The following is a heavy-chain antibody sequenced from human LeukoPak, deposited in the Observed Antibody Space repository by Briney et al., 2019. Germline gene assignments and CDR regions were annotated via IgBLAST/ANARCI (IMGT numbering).Heavy chain of an antibody. V-gene: IGHV3-53*01. J-gene: IGHJ4*02. CDR2: IYSGGST. D-gene: IGHD1-1*01. CDR3: ARDRVNWNDVGGLFDY. CDR1: GFTVSSNY. Sequence: GGSLRLSCAASGFTVSSNYMSWVRQAPGKGLEWVSLIYSGGSTSYADSVKGRFTFSRDNSKNTMYLQMNSLRAEDTAVYYCARDRVNWNDVGGLFDYWGQGTLVTVSS.